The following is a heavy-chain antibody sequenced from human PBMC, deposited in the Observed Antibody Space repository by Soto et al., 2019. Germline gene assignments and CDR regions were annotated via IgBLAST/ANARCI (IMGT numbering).Heavy chain of an antibody. Sequence: GGSLRLSCAASGFTFDDYAMHWVRQAPGKGLEWVSGISWNSGSIGYADSVKGRFTISRDNAKNSLYLQMNSLRAEDTALYYCAKDSYPVHDYGDYEPVYYYYYMDVWGKGTTVTVSS. V-gene: IGHV3-9*01. J-gene: IGHJ6*03. CDR2: ISWNSGSI. CDR3: AKDSYPVHDYGDYEPVYYYYYMDV. D-gene: IGHD4-17*01. CDR1: GFTFDDYA.